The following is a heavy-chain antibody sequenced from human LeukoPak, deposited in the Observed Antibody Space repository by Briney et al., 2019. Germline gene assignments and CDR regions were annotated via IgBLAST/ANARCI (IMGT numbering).Heavy chain of an antibody. CDR2: INHSGST. J-gene: IGHJ4*02. Sequence: PSETLSLTCAVYGGSFSGYYWSWIRQPPGKGLEWIGEINHSGSTNYNPSLKSRVTISVDTSKNQFSLKLSSVTAADTAVYYCARGAGYYDFWRTTSYFGYWGQGTLVSVSS. D-gene: IGHD3-3*01. V-gene: IGHV4-34*01. CDR1: GGSFSGYY. CDR3: ARGAGYYDFWRTTSYFGY.